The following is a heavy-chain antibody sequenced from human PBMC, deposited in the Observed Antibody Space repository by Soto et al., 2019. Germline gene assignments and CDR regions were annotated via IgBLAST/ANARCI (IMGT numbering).Heavy chain of an antibody. CDR3: ARDGYYGGNSRRWGYYYYYGMDV. CDR1: GYTFTSYY. D-gene: IGHD4-17*01. CDR2: INPSGGST. J-gene: IGHJ6*02. Sequence: ASVKVSCKASGYTFTSYYMHWVRQAPGQGLEWMGIINPSGGSTSYAQKFQGRVTMTRDTSTSTVYMELSSLRSEDTAVYYCARDGYYGGNSRRWGYYYYYGMDVWGQGTTVTVSS. V-gene: IGHV1-46*01.